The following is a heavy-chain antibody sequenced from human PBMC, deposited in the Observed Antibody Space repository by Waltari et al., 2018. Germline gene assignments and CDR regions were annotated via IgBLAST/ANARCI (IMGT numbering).Heavy chain of an antibody. V-gene: IGHV4-39*01. CDR2: TSVSGTP. J-gene: IGHJ3*01. D-gene: IGHD5-12*01. CDR1: GVSITSNRHY. CDR3: ATYIGASVGTAAFDV. Sequence: QLQLQESGPGLVKPSETLSLTCSVSGVSITSNRHYWGWIRQPPGQRPEWLATTSVSGTPYSSPSLNSRLTISSDTAKNQLSLKLGSVTAADTAVYYCATYIGASVGTAAFDVWGQGTMVSVSS.